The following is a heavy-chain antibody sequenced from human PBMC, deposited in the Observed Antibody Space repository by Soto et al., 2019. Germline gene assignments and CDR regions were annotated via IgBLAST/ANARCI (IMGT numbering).Heavy chain of an antibody. V-gene: IGHV3-23*01. J-gene: IGHJ4*02. CDR3: ARRGSGSYYDY. D-gene: IGHD1-26*01. CDR2: ISGSGDST. Sequence: EVQLLESGGGLVQPGGSLRLSCAASGFTFSSYAMRWVRQAPVKGLEWVSAISGSGDSTYYADSVKGRFTTSRDNSKNPLYLQMSRLRADDTAVYYCARRGSGSYYDYWGQGTLVTVSS. CDR1: GFTFSSYA.